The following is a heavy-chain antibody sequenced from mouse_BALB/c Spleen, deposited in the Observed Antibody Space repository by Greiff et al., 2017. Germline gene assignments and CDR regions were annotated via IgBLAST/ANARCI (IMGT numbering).Heavy chain of an antibody. CDR1: GFSLTSYG. D-gene: IGHD2-3*01. Sequence: VKLEESGPGLVQPSQSLSITCTVSGFSLTSYGVHWVRQSPGKGLEWLGVIWSGGSTDYNAAFISRLSISKDNSKSQVFFKMNSLQANDTAIYYCARKGIYDGYYWFAYWGQGTLVTVSA. V-gene: IGHV2-2*02. CDR2: IWSGGST. CDR3: ARKGIYDGYYWFAY. J-gene: IGHJ3*01.